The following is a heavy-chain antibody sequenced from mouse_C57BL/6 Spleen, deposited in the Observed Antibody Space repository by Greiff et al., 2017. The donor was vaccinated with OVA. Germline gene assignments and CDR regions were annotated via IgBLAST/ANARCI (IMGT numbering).Heavy chain of an antibody. J-gene: IGHJ3*01. D-gene: IGHD3-2*02. CDR1: GYTFTSYW. V-gene: IGHV1-7*01. CDR3: ALDSSGLGAY. Sequence: LQQSGASVKLSCKASGYTFTSYWMHWVKQRPGQGLEWIGYINPSSGYTKYNQKFKDKATLTADKSSSTAYMQLSSLTYEDSAVYYCALDSSGLGAYWGQGTLVTVSA. CDR2: INPSSGYT.